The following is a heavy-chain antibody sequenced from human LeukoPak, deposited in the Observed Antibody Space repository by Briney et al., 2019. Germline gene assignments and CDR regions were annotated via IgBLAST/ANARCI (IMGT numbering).Heavy chain of an antibody. D-gene: IGHD2-15*01. CDR1: GGTFSIYA. Sequence: SVNVSCKASGGTFSIYAISGVRQAPGQGREWGGGIIPILGIANYAQKFQGRVTITADKSTSTAYMELSSLRSEDTAVYYCARARGVVVVAAQCGVFDYWGQGTMVTVSS. V-gene: IGHV1-69*04. CDR3: ARARGVVVVAAQCGVFDY. J-gene: IGHJ4*02. CDR2: IIPILGIA.